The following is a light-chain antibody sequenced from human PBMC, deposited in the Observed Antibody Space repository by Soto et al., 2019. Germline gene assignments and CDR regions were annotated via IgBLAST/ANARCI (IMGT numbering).Light chain of an antibody. J-gene: IGLJ2*01. CDR1: SSDVGSYNL. V-gene: IGLV2-23*03. CDR2: EGS. Sequence: QSALTQPASVSGSPGQSITISCTGTSSDVGSYNLVSWYQHHPGQAPKVIIYEGSKRPSGVSHRFSGSRSGNTASLTISGLQDEDEADYYCCSYAGYSTFVVFGGGTKLTVL. CDR3: CSYAGYSTFVV.